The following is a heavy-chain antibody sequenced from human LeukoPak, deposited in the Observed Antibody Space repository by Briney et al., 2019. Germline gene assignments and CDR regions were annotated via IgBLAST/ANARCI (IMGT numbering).Heavy chain of an antibody. CDR1: GDTLTELS. CDR2: FDPEHGEM. J-gene: IGHJ4*02. CDR3: ASRFRGVKEFDY. V-gene: IGHV1-24*01. Sequence: ASVKVSCKVSGDTLTELSTHWVRQAPGKGLEWMGGFDPEHGEMIYAQKLQGRVTMTEDRSTDTAYMELSSLRSEDTAVYYCASRFRGVKEFDYWGQGTLVTVSS. D-gene: IGHD3-10*01.